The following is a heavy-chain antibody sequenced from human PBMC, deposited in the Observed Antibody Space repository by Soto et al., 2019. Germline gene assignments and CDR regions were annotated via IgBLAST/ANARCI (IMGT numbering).Heavy chain of an antibody. Sequence: GGSLRLSCAASGFTFSSYAMSWVRQAPGKGLEWVSAISGSGGSTYYADSVKGRFTISRDNSKNTLYLQMNSLRAEDTAVYYCAKDKGLETYYYDSSGYPSNWFDPWGQGTLVTVSS. CDR1: GFTFSSYA. CDR2: ISGSGGST. D-gene: IGHD3-22*01. CDR3: AKDKGLETYYYDSSGYPSNWFDP. J-gene: IGHJ5*02. V-gene: IGHV3-23*01.